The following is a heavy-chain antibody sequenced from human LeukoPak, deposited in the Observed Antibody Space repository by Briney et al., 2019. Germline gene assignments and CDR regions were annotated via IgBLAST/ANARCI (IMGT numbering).Heavy chain of an antibody. V-gene: IGHV4-59*12. CDR1: GGSINSDY. CDR3: ARGYGSGSSPPYYFDY. CDR2: IYYSGST. Sequence: SETLALTCTVSGGSINSDYWSWFRQPPGNGLEWIGYIYYSGSTNYNPSLKSRVTISVDRSKNQFSLKLSSVTAADTAVYYCARGYGSGSSPPYYFDYWGQGTLVTVSS. J-gene: IGHJ4*02. D-gene: IGHD3-10*01.